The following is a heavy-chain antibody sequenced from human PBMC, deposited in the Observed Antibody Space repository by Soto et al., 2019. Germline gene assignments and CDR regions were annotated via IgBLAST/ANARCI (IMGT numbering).Heavy chain of an antibody. CDR3: ARDQTVAGPTTFDY. D-gene: IGHD6-19*01. V-gene: IGHV3-74*01. CDR1: GFTFSSYW. Sequence: GGSLRLSCAASGFTFSSYWMHWVRQTPGKGLVWVSRIDIAGSTTTYADSVKGRFTISRDNAKNTLYLQMNSLRAEDTAVYYCARDQTVAGPTTFDYCGQGTLVTVYS. J-gene: IGHJ4*02. CDR2: IDIAGSTT.